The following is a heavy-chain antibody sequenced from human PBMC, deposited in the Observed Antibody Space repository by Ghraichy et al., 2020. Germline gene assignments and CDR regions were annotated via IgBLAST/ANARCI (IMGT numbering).Heavy chain of an antibody. CDR3: ARDRGAPDAFDI. V-gene: IGHV3-64*01. J-gene: IGHJ3*02. D-gene: IGHD3-10*01. CDR1: GFTFSAFA. CDR2: IHNNGGNI. Sequence: GGSLRLSCAASGFTFSAFAMHWVRQAPGKGLEYISAIHNNGGNIFYANSVKGRFTISRDNSKNTLYLQMGSLTAEDMAVYYCARDRGAPDAFDIWGQGTMVTVSS.